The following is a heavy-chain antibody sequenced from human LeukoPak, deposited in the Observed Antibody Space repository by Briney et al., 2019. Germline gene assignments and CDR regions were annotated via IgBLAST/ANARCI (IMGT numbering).Heavy chain of an antibody. CDR2: INPNSGGT. CDR1: GYTFSGYY. CDR3: ARVYGVLPAARRPADEYFQH. V-gene: IGHV1-2*02. D-gene: IGHD2-2*01. Sequence: ASVKVSCKASGYTFSGYYMHWVRQAPGQGLEWMGWINPNSGGTNYAQKSQGRVTMTRDTSISTAYMELSRLRSDDTAVYYCARVYGVLPAARRPADEYFQHWGQGTLVTVSS. J-gene: IGHJ1*01.